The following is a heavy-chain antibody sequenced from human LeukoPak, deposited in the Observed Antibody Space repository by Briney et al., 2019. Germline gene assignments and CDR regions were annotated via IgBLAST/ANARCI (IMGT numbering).Heavy chain of an antibody. J-gene: IGHJ4*02. V-gene: IGHV4-59*01. Sequence: SETLSLTCTVFGGSISTNYWSWIRQPPGKGLEWIGYIYYSGRTNYNPSLKSRVTISIDTSKNQFSLKLSSVTAADTAVYYCARDPKDFYDTSNYLYFDYWGRGTLVTVSS. D-gene: IGHD3-22*01. CDR1: GGSISTNY. CDR2: IYYSGRT. CDR3: ARDPKDFYDTSNYLYFDY.